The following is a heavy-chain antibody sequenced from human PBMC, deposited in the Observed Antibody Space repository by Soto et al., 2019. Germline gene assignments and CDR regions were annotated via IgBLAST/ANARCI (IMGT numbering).Heavy chain of an antibody. CDR3: ASDYSNKYYYYGMDV. V-gene: IGHV1-69*13. CDR2: IIPIFGTA. J-gene: IGHJ6*02. Sequence: ASVKVSCKASGGTFSSYAISWVRQAPGQGLEWMGGIIPIFGTANYAQKFQGRVTITADESTSTAYMELSSLRSEDTAVYYCASDYSNKYYYYGMDVWGQGTTVTVSS. CDR1: GGTFSSYA. D-gene: IGHD4-4*01.